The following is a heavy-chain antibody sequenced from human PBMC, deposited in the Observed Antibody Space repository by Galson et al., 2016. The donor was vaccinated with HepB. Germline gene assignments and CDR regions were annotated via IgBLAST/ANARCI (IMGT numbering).Heavy chain of an antibody. J-gene: IGHJ4*02. CDR3: ARDSIVGATESADY. V-gene: IGHV3-53*01. CDR2: IFSGGST. D-gene: IGHD1-26*01. Sequence: SLRLSCAASGFTVSSTYMSWVRQAPGKRLEWISVIFSGGSTYYADSVKGRFTISRDNSKNTVYLEMNSLRAEDTAVYYCARDSIVGATESADYWGQGTLVTVSS. CDR1: GFTVSSTY.